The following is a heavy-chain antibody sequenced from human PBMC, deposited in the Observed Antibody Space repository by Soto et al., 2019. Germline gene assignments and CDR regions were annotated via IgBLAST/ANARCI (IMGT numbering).Heavy chain of an antibody. V-gene: IGHV4-59*08. J-gene: IGHJ5*02. Sequence: QVQLQESGPGLAKPSETLSLTCTVSGGSISPYYWSWIRQPPGKGLEWIGYNYSTGTTNYNPSLKSRVTISVDTSKNQFSLKLSSVTAADTAVYYCASERNWNSGADWFDPWGQGTLVTVSS. CDR3: ASERNWNSGADWFDP. D-gene: IGHD1-7*01. CDR1: GGSISPYY. CDR2: NYSTGTT.